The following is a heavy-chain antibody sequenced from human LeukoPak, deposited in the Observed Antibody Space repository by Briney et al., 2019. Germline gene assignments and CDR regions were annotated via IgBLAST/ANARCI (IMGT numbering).Heavy chain of an antibody. CDR2: ISSSSSYI. V-gene: IGHV3-21*01. Sequence: GGSLRLSCAASGFTFSSYSMNWVRQAPGKGLEWVSSISSSSSYIYYADSVKGRFTISRDNAKNSLYLQMNSLRAEDTAVYYCARDQGGSDIVVVPAAPGYYGMDVWGQGTTVTVS. J-gene: IGHJ6*02. D-gene: IGHD2-2*01. CDR1: GFTFSSYS. CDR3: ARDQGGSDIVVVPAAPGYYGMDV.